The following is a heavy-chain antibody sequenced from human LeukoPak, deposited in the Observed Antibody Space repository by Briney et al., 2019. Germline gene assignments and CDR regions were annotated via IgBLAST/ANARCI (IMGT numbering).Heavy chain of an antibody. CDR2: ISGSGGST. Sequence: GGSLRLSCAASGFTFSRHWMSWVRQAPGKGLEWVSAISGSGGSTYYADSVKGRFTISRDNSKNTLYLQMNSLRAEDTAVYYCAKDPTTYPDYWGQGTLVTVSS. J-gene: IGHJ4*02. V-gene: IGHV3-23*01. CDR1: GFTFSRHW. CDR3: AKDPTTYPDY. D-gene: IGHD4-11*01.